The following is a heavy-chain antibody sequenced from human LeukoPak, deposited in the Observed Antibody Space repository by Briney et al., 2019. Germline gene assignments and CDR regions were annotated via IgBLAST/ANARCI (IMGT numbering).Heavy chain of an antibody. CDR1: GGTFSSYA. CDR2: VIPIFGTA. J-gene: IGHJ4*02. V-gene: IGHV1-69*01. Sequence: SVKVSCKASGGTFSSYAISWVRQAPGQGLEWMGGVIPIFGTANYAQKFQGRVTITADESTSTAYMELSSLRSEDTAVYYCARGRDLDYGGNLGSGYWGQGTLVTVSS. CDR3: ARGRDLDYGGNLGSGY. D-gene: IGHD4-23*01.